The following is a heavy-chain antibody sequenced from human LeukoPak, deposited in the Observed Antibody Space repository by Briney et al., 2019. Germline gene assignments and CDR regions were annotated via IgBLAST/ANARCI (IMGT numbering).Heavy chain of an antibody. V-gene: IGHV3-21*06. CDR3: ARSYSSGGNGDY. CDR2: ISTSSSYK. Sequence: GGSLRLSCAASGFTFSSYSMSWVRQAPGKGLEWVSSISTSSSYKYYADSVKGRFTVSRDNAKNSLFLQMNSLRAEDTAVYYCARSYSSGGNGDYWGQGNLVTVSS. J-gene: IGHJ4*02. D-gene: IGHD6-19*01. CDR1: GFTFSSYS.